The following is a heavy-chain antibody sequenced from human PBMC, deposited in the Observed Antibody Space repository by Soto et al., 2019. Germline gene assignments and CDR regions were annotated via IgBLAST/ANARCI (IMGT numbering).Heavy chain of an antibody. CDR1: GGSISSYY. CDR2: IYYSGST. Sequence: SETLSLTCTVSGGSISSYYWSWIRQPPGKGLEWIGYIYYSGSTNYNPSLKSRVTISVDTSKNQFSLKLSSVTAAVTAVYYCARHHFGSSSDYWGHGTLVTVSS. J-gene: IGHJ4*01. V-gene: IGHV4-59*01. D-gene: IGHD3-10*01. CDR3: ARHHFGSSSDY.